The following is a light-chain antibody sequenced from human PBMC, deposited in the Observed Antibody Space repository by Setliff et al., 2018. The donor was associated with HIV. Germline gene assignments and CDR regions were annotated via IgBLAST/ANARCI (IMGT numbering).Light chain of an antibody. V-gene: IGLV1-44*01. CDR3: AARHDSLNGYG. J-gene: IGLJ1*01. Sequence: LTQPPSASGTPGQRVTISCSGSSSNIGSNTVNWYLQLPGTAPKLLIYNNNQRPSGVPDRFSGSKSGTSASLAISGLQSEDEADYYCAARHDSLNGYGFGAGTKSPS. CDR1: SSNIGSNT. CDR2: NNN.